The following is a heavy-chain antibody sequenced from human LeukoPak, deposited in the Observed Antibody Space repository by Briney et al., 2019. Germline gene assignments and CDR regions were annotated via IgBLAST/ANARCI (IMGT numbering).Heavy chain of an antibody. V-gene: IGHV3-53*01. CDR1: GFSVSSNY. J-gene: IGHJ3*02. D-gene: IGHD2-8*01. CDR2: IYSDGST. CDR3: ARDRHRYRRTNGDGDAFDI. Sequence: PGGSLRLSCAASGFSVSSNYISWVRQAPGKGLEWVSIIYSDGSTFHADSVKGRFTMSSDNSKNTLDLQMNSLRADDTAVYFCARDRHRYRRTNGDGDAFDIWGQGTMVTVTS.